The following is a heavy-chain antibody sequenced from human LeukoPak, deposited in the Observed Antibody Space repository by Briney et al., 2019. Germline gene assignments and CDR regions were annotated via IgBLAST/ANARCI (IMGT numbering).Heavy chain of an antibody. CDR3: ARGWVAATGTWFQH. Sequence: ASVKVSCKASGYTFTGYYMHWVRQAPGQGLEWMGWINPNSGGTNYAQKFQGRVTMTRDTSISTAYMELSRLRSDDTAVYYCARGWVAATGTWFQHWGQGTLITVSS. CDR1: GYTFTGYY. CDR2: INPNSGGT. D-gene: IGHD6-13*01. V-gene: IGHV1-2*02. J-gene: IGHJ1*01.